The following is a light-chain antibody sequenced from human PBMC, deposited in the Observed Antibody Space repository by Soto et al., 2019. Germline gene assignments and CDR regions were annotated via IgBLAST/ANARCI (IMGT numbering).Light chain of an antibody. Sequence: QSVLTQPASVSGSPGQSITISCTGTSSDVGGYNYVSWYQQHPGKAPKLMIYDVSNRPSGVSNRFSGSKSGNTASLTISGLQADDEADSSCRSYKSSTLHVFGTGTMVPVL. CDR3: RSYKSSTLHV. V-gene: IGLV2-14*03. J-gene: IGLJ1*01. CDR2: DVS. CDR1: SSDVGGYNY.